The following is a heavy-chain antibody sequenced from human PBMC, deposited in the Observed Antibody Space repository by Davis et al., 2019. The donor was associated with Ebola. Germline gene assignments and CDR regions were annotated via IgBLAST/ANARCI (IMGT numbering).Heavy chain of an antibody. CDR2: IYYSGST. CDR3: ARGRGYSWFDP. CDR1: GGSISSYY. V-gene: IGHV4-59*12. Sequence: SETLSLTCTVSGGSISSYYWSWIRQPSGKGLEWIGYIYYSGSTNYNPSLKSRVTISVDTSKNQFSLKLSSVTAADTAVYYCARGRGYSWFDPWGQGTLVTVSS. J-gene: IGHJ5*02. D-gene: IGHD5-12*01.